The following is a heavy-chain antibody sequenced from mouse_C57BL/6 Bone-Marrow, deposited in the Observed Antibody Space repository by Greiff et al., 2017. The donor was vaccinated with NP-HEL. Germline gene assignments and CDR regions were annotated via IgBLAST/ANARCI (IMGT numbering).Heavy chain of an antibody. CDR3: TSRYRFAY. CDR1: GFNIKDDY. J-gene: IGHJ3*01. D-gene: IGHD5-1-1*01. Sequence: EVQLQQSGAELVRPGASVKLSCTASGFNIKDDYMHWVKQRPEQGLEWIGWIDPENGDTEYASKFQGKATITADTSSNTAYLQLSSLTSEDTAVYYCTSRYRFAYWGQGTLVTVSA. V-gene: IGHV14-4*01. CDR2: IDPENGDT.